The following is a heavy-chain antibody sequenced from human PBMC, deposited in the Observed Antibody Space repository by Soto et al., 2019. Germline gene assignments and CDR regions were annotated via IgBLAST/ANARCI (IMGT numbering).Heavy chain of an antibody. V-gene: IGHV3-30*18. Sequence: VAVISYDGSNKYYADSVKGRFTISRDNSKNTPYLQMNSLRAEDTAVYYCAKDRRRYDFWSGYYYGLGYWGQGTLVTVSS. CDR2: ISYDGSNK. J-gene: IGHJ4*02. CDR3: AKDRRRYDFWSGYYYGLGY. D-gene: IGHD3-3*01.